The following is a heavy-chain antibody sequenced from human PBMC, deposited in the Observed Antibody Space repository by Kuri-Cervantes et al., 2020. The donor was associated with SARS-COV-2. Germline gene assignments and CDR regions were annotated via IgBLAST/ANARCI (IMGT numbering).Heavy chain of an antibody. CDR3: ARSSSGSYSDFEF. J-gene: IGHJ4*02. Sequence: ASVKVSCKASGYTFTSYYMHWVRQAPGQGLEWMGIINPSGGSTSYAQRFRDRVSVTKDTSTSTVYMELRSLIFEDTAVYYCARSSSGSYSDFEFWGQGTLVTVSS. CDR2: INPSGGST. CDR1: GYTFTSYY. V-gene: IGHV1-46*01. D-gene: IGHD1-26*01.